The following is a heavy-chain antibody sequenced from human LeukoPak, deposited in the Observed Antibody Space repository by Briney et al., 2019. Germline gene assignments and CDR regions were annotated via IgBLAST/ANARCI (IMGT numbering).Heavy chain of an antibody. V-gene: IGHV1-69*13. CDR2: IIPIFGTA. J-gene: IGHJ4*02. D-gene: IGHD6-13*01. Sequence: SVKASCKASGGTFSSYAISWVRQAPGQGLEWMGGIIPIFGTANYAQKFQGRVTITADESTSTAYMELSSLRSEDTAVYYCARDFSPYSSSWYFDYWGQGTLVTVSS. CDR1: GGTFSSYA. CDR3: ARDFSPYSSSWYFDY.